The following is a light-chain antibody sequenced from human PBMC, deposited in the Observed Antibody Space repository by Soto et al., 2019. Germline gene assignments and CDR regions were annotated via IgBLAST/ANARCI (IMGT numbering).Light chain of an antibody. J-gene: IGKJ5*01. Sequence: DIQMTQSPSSLSASVGDRVTITCRASQSIGKHLNWYQQKPGKAPKFLIYAASNLQSGVPSRFSGSGSGTDFTLTVNSLQTEDLATYYCQQGYTSAITVGQGTRREIK. CDR2: AAS. V-gene: IGKV1-39*01. CDR3: QQGYTSAIT. CDR1: QSIGKH.